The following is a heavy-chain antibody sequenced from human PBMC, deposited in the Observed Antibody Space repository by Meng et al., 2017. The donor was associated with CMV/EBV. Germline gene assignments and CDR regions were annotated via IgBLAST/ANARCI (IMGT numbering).Heavy chain of an antibody. D-gene: IGHD2/OR15-2a*01. CDR3: ARTGEYPTFDY. J-gene: IGHJ4*02. Sequence: VIPPTALSLTCPVSCASISSGNYYWRWIRQPPGKGLEWIGYIYSSGSTYYTPSLKSRVTISVDTSKNQFSLKLSSVTAADTAVYYCARTGEYPTFDYWGQGTLVTVSS. CDR1: CASISSGNYY. V-gene: IGHV4-30-4*08. CDR2: IYSSGST.